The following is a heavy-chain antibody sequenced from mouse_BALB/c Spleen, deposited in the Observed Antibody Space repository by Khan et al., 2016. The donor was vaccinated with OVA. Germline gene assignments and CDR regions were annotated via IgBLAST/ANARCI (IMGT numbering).Heavy chain of an antibody. D-gene: IGHD2-4*01. CDR1: GYTFTTYY. V-gene: IGHV1S56*01. J-gene: IGHJ4*01. Sequence: VQLQQSGPELVKPGASVRISCKASGYTFTTYYIHWVKQRPGQGLEWLGWIYPGSFNTHYTEKFKDKATQTADKSSNTAYMQLSSLTSEVSAVFCCARDDYFVGDAMDDWGQGTPVTVSS. CDR3: ARDDYFVGDAMDD. CDR2: IYPGSFNT.